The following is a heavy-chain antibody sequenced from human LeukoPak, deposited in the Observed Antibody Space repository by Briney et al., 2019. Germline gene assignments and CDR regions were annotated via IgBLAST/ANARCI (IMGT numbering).Heavy chain of an antibody. J-gene: IGHJ4*02. CDR3: ARDQLGYGSPGGEKDY. Sequence: PGGSLRLSCAASGFTFSSYAMHWVRQAPGKGLEWVAVISYDGSNKYYADSVKGRFTISKDNSKNTLYLQMNSLRAEDTAVYYCARDQLGYGSPGGEKDYWGQGTLVTVSS. CDR2: ISYDGSNK. V-gene: IGHV3-30-3*01. CDR1: GFTFSSYA. D-gene: IGHD3-10*01.